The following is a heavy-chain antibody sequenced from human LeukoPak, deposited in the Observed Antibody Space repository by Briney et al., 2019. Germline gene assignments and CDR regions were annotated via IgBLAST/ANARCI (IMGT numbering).Heavy chain of an antibody. CDR2: MNPNSGNT. D-gene: IGHD1-26*01. V-gene: IGHV1-8*01. CDR3: ARSSVGARRRIDY. Sequence: ASVKVSCKASGYTFTSYDINWVRQATGQGLDWMGWMNPNSGNTGYAQTFQGRVTLTRSTSINTAYMELNSLTSEDTAVYYCARSSVGARRRIDYWGQGSLVTVSS. CDR1: GYTFTSYD. J-gene: IGHJ4*02.